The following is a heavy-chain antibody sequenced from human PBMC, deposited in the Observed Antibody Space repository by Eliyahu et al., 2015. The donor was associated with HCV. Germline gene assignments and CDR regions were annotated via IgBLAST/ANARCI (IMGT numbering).Heavy chain of an antibody. V-gene: IGHV3-30*18. CDR3: AKGGAELRPFDY. CDR2: ISYDGSNK. Sequence: QVXXVEXGGGVVQPGRSLRLSCAASGFTFSSYGMXWVRQAPGKGLEWVAVISYDGSNKXYADSXKGRFTISRDNSKNTLYLQMNSLRAEDTAVYYCAKGGAELRPFDYWGQGXLVTVSS. D-gene: IGHD1-7*01. J-gene: IGHJ4*02. CDR1: GFTFSSYG.